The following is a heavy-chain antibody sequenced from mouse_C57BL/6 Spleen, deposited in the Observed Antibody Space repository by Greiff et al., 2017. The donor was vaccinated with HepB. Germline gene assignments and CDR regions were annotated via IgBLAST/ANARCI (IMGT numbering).Heavy chain of an antibody. D-gene: IGHD3-2*02. CDR1: GYTFTSYW. CDR2: IYPGSGST. Sequence: VKLMESGAELVKPGASVKMSCKASGYTFTSYWITWVKQRPGQGLEWIGDIYPGSGSTNYNEKFKSKATLTVDTSSSTAYMQLSSLTSEDSAVYYCARGSSGYGFAYWGQGTLVTVSA. V-gene: IGHV1-55*01. CDR3: ARGSSGYGFAY. J-gene: IGHJ3*01.